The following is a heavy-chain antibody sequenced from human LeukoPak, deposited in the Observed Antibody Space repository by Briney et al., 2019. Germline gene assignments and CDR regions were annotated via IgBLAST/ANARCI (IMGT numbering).Heavy chain of an antibody. CDR3: ARVGQYDLLTGYQDHWYFDL. V-gene: IGHV4-30-2*01. CDR2: IYHSGST. CDR1: GGSISSGGYS. D-gene: IGHD3-9*01. J-gene: IGHJ2*01. Sequence: SETLSLTCAVSGGSISSGGYSWSWIRQPPGKGLEWIGYIYHSGSTYYNPSLKSRVTISVDRSKNQFSLKLSSVTAADTAVYYCARVGQYDLLTGYQDHWYFDLWGRVTLVTVSS.